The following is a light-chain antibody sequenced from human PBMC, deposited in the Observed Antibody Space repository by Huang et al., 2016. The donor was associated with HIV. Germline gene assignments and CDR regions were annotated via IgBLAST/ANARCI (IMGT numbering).Light chain of an antibody. CDR1: QSITNS. Sequence: DIQLTQSPSSLSASVGDRVTISCRASQSITNSLNWYQQKPGKAPKLRIYGASSLKGGGPSRFSGSGSGTDFTLTINSLQPEDFATYYCQQSYITLTFGGGTKVEIK. CDR3: QQSYITLT. V-gene: IGKV1-39*01. CDR2: GAS. J-gene: IGKJ4*01.